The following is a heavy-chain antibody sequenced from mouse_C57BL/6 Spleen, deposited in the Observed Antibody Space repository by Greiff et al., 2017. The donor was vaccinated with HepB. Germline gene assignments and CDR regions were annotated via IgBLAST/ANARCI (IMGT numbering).Heavy chain of an antibody. D-gene: IGHD2-4*01. Sequence: EVQVVESGGGLVKPGGSLKLSCAASGFTFSSYTMSWVRQTPEKRLEWVATISGGGGNTYYPDSVKGRFTISRDNAKNTLYLQMSSLRSEDTAVYYCERRDDYDGGRFAYWGQGTLVTVSA. CDR1: GFTFSSYT. V-gene: IGHV5-9*04. CDR3: ERRDDYDGGRFAY. J-gene: IGHJ3*01. CDR2: ISGGGGNT.